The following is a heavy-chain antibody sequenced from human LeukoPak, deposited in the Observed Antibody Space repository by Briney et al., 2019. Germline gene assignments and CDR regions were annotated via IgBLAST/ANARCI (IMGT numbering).Heavy chain of an antibody. J-gene: IGHJ4*02. D-gene: IGHD3-10*01. CDR2: ISGSGGST. CDR1: GFTFSSYA. Sequence: GGSLRLSCAASGFTFSSYAMSWVRQAPGKGLEWVSAISGSGGSTYYADSVKGRFTISRDNSKNTLYLQMNSLRAEDTAAYYCAKETYYYGSGSYYLYYFDYWGQGTLVTVSS. V-gene: IGHV3-23*01. CDR3: AKETYYYGSGSYYLYYFDY.